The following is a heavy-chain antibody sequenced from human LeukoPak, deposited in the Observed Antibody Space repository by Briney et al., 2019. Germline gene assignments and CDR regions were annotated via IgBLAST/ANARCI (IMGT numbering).Heavy chain of an antibody. V-gene: IGHV1-18*01. CDR3: ARDWSNWGSSPLDK. CDR1: GYTFTNYG. Sequence: SSVKVSCKASGYTFTNYGISWVRQAPGQGLEWMGWTSTHNGNKDYAQKFRGRITVTTAKSTSTVYMEVRSLRSDDAAVYYCARDWSNWGSSPLDKWGQGTLVTVSS. D-gene: IGHD7-27*01. J-gene: IGHJ4*02. CDR2: TSTHNGNK.